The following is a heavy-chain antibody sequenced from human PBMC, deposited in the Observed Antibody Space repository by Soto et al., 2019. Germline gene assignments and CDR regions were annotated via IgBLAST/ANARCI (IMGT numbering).Heavy chain of an antibody. Sequence: SVKVSCKASGGNPSNSAISWVRQAPGQGLEWMGGIIPVFGIVSYAQNFQGRVTITADESTSTAYMELSSLRSEDTAVYYCARGPITMVRGVMFVCFDYWGQGTLVTVSS. J-gene: IGHJ4*02. V-gene: IGHV1-69*13. CDR1: GGNPSNSA. CDR2: IIPVFGIV. CDR3: ARGPITMVRGVMFVCFDY. D-gene: IGHD3-10*01.